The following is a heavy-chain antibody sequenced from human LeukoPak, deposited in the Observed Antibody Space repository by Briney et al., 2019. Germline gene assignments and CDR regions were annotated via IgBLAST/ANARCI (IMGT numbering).Heavy chain of an antibody. CDR1: GFTFSSFG. D-gene: IGHD5-12*01. CDR3: ARDGSGYEIDY. CDR2: IWYDGTNK. J-gene: IGHJ4*02. V-gene: IGHV3-33*01. Sequence: GGSLRLSCAASGFTFSSFGMHWVRQAPGKGLEWVAVIWYDGTNKYYADSVKGRFTISRDNSKNTLYLQMNSLRAEDTAVYYCARDGSGYEIDYWGQGTLVTVSS.